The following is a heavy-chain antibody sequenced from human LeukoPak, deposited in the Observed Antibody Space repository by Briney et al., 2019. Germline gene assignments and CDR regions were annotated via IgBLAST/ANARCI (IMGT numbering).Heavy chain of an antibody. CDR3: ASGNYFDF. CDR1: GFTFSNSW. D-gene: IGHD1-26*01. J-gene: IGHJ4*02. V-gene: IGHV3-7*01. CDR2: IKPDGSER. Sequence: GSLRLSCAASGFTFSNSWMSWVRQAPGKGLEWVASIKPDGSERYYVDSVKGRFTISRDNAKSSLYLQMNSLRAEDTSMYYCASGNYFDFWGQGILVTVSS.